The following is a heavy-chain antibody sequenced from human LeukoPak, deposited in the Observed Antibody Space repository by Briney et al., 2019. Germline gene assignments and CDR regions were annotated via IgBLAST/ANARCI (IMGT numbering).Heavy chain of an antibody. CDR1: GYNFPSHG. J-gene: IGHJ4*02. CDR2: ISADIGNT. V-gene: IGHV1-18*01. Sequence: ASVKVSCKASGYNFPSHGISWVRQAPGQGLEWMGWISADIGNTNYAQRLQGRVTMTTDTSTTTAYMELTSLRSDDTAVYYCARDRSGYYGGTSCLLFDSWGQGTLVTVSS. CDR3: ARDRSGYYGGTSCLLFDS. D-gene: IGHD2-15*01.